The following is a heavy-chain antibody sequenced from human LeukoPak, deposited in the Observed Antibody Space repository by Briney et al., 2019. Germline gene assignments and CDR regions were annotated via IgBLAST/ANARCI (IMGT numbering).Heavy chain of an antibody. Sequence: GGSLRLSCAASGFTFSSYAMSWVRQAPGKGLEGVSAISGSGGSTSYADSVTGRFTISRDNSNNTLYLQMNGLRAEDTAVYYCAKAYSGSYWWGQGTLVTVSS. D-gene: IGHD1-26*01. J-gene: IGHJ4*02. CDR2: ISGSGGST. CDR3: AKAYSGSYW. V-gene: IGHV3-23*01. CDR1: GFTFSSYA.